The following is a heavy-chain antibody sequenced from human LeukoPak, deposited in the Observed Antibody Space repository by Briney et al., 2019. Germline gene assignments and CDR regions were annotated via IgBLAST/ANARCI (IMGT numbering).Heavy chain of an antibody. CDR3: ARDRGPSGSYSYYFDY. J-gene: IGHJ4*02. CDR1: GGSISSYY. Sequence: PSETLSLTCTVSGGSISSYYWSWIRQPPGKGLEWIGYIYYSGSTNYNPSLKSRVTISVDTSKNQFSLKLSSVTAADTAVYYCARDRGPSGSYSYYFDYWGQGTLVTVSS. V-gene: IGHV4-59*01. CDR2: IYYSGST. D-gene: IGHD1-26*01.